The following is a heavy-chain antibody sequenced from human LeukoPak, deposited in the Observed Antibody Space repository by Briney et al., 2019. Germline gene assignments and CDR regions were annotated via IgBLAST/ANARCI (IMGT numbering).Heavy chain of an antibody. CDR1: GYTFTSSN. D-gene: IGHD5-18*01. CDR2: ISAYNGNT. V-gene: IGHV1-18*01. J-gene: IGHJ4*02. Sequence: ASERVSCKVSGYTFTSSNINWVRQAPGQGLEWMGWISAYNGNTNYAQKLQGRVTMTTDTSTSTAYMELRSLRSDDTAVYYCARDWGVDTAMAYWGQGTLVTVSS. CDR3: ARDWGVDTAMAY.